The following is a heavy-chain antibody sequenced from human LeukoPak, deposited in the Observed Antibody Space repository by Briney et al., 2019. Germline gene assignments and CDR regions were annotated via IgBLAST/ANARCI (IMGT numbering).Heavy chain of an antibody. Sequence: GGSLRLSCAASGFTFCSYAMHWVRQAPGQGLDYVSAISSNGGSTYYANSVKGRFTISRDNSKNTLYLQMGSLRAEDMAVYYGARGSGRYFDYWGQGTLVTVSS. J-gene: IGHJ4*02. CDR1: GFTFCSYA. D-gene: IGHD1-26*01. V-gene: IGHV3-64*01. CDR3: ARGSGRYFDY. CDR2: ISSNGGST.